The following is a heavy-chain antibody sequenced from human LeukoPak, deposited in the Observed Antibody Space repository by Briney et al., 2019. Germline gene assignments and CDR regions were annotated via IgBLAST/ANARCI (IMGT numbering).Heavy chain of an antibody. CDR3: ARWYYYGSGSSQ. D-gene: IGHD3-10*01. J-gene: IGHJ4*02. V-gene: IGHV4-34*01. CDR1: GGSFSGYY. CDR2: INHSGST. Sequence: SETLSLTCAVYGGSFSGYYWSWIRQPPGKGLEWIGEINHSGSTNCNPPLKSRVTISVDTSKNQFSLKLSSVTAADTAVYYCARWYYYGSGSSQWGQGTLVTVSS.